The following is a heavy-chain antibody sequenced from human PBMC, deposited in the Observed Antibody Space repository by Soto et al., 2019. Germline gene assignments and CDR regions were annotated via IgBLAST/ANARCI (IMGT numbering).Heavy chain of an antibody. V-gene: IGHV1-3*01. CDR1: GYTFTDYA. Sequence: SVKVSCKASGYTFTDYAMHWVRQAPGQGLERMGWINAGNGNTKYSQKFQGRVTITRDTSASTAYMELSSLRSEDTAVYYCAREGWRYCSGGSCYGAYGMDVWGQGTTVTVSS. D-gene: IGHD2-15*01. CDR3: AREGWRYCSGGSCYGAYGMDV. CDR2: INAGNGNT. J-gene: IGHJ6*02.